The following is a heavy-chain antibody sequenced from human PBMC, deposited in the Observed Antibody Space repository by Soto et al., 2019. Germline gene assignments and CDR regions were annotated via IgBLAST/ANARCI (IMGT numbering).Heavy chain of an antibody. CDR1: GGSMSSAY. CDR2: IYYSGST. J-gene: IGHJ4*02. D-gene: IGHD4-17*01. V-gene: IGHV4-59*08. CDR3: ARATDLYYFDY. Sequence: QVQLQESGPGLVKPSETLSLTCTVSGGSMSSAYWSWIRQSPGKGLKLIGSIYYSGSTNYNPSLKSRVTISIDRSKNQFSLRLSSVTAADTAMYYCARATDLYYFDYWGQGTLVAVSS.